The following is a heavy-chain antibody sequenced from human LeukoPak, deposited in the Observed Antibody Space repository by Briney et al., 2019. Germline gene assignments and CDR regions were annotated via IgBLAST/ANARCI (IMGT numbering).Heavy chain of an antibody. D-gene: IGHD3-22*01. Sequence: GASVKVCCKASGYTFTGYYMHWVRQAPGQGLEWMGWINPNSGGTNYAQKFQGRVTMTRDTSISTAYMELSRLRSDDTAVYYCARDYYDSSGYHQFDYWGQGTLVTVSS. V-gene: IGHV1-2*02. J-gene: IGHJ4*02. CDR3: ARDYYDSSGYHQFDY. CDR1: GYTFTGYY. CDR2: INPNSGGT.